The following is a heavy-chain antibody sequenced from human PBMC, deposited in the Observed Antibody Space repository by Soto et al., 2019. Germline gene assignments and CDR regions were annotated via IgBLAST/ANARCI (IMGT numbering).Heavy chain of an antibody. CDR3: ARQLMDSMVRGVIFAFDP. CDR2: IYYNGNT. CDR1: CDSISDYS. V-gene: IGHV4-59*08. Sequence: PSETLSLTCTVSCDSISDYSWSWVRQPPGKGLEWIGYIYYNGNTNYNPSLKSRVTISLDTSKNQFSLKLSSVTAADTAVYYCARQLMDSMVRGVIFAFDPWGQGTLVTVSS. J-gene: IGHJ5*02. D-gene: IGHD3-10*01.